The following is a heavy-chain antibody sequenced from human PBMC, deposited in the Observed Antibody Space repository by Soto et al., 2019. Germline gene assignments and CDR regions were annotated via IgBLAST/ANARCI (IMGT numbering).Heavy chain of an antibody. CDR2: ISYDGSNK. V-gene: IGHV3-30*18. Sequence: GGSLRLSCAASGFTFSSYGMHWVRQAPGKGLEWVAVISYDGSNKYYADSVKGRFTISRDNSKNTLYLQMNSLRAEDTAVYYCAKDNSYSGYEIFYWGQGTLVTVSS. D-gene: IGHD5-12*01. CDR1: GFTFSSYG. CDR3: AKDNSYSGYEIFY. J-gene: IGHJ4*02.